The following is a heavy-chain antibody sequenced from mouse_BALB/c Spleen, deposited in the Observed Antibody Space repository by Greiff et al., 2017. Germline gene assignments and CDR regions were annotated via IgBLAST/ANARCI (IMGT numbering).Heavy chain of an antibody. CDR1: GFNIKDTY. D-gene: IGHD2-2*01. CDR3: ARGGYDGAWFAY. J-gene: IGHJ3*01. Sequence: VQLQQSGAELVKPGASVKLSCTASGFNIKDTYMHWVKQRPEQGLEWIGRIDPANGNTKYDPKFQGKATITADTSSNTAYLQLSSLTSEDTAVYYGARGGYDGAWFAYWGQGTLVTVSA. CDR2: IDPANGNT. V-gene: IGHV14-3*02.